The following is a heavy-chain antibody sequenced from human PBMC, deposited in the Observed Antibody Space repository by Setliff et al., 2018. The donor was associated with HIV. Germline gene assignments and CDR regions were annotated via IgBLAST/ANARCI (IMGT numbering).Heavy chain of an antibody. J-gene: IGHJ4*02. CDR1: GGSFTNYF. CDR2: INHSGRT. CDR3: AGGDGSMVSSF. D-gene: IGHD3-10*01. Sequence: SETLSLTCAVYGGSFTNYFWSWIRQSPGKGLEWIGEINHSGRTKYNPSLKSRVTMSVDTSKNQFSLKLKSVTAADTAVYYCAGGDGSMVSSFWGQGSRVTVSS. V-gene: IGHV4-34*01.